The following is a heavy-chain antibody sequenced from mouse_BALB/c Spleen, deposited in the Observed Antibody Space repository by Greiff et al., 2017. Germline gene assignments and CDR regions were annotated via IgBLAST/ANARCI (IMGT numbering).Heavy chain of an antibody. CDR1: GFNIKDYY. CDR2: IDPENGNT. D-gene: IGHD2-3*01. Sequence: EVQLQQSGAELVRPGALVKLSCKASGFNIKDYYMHWVKQRPEQGLEWIGWIDPENGNTIYDPKFQGKASITADTSSNTAYLQLSSLTSEDTAVYYCARLVIYDGSAWFAYWGQGTLVTVSA. CDR3: ARLVIYDGSAWFAY. V-gene: IGHV14-1*02. J-gene: IGHJ3*01.